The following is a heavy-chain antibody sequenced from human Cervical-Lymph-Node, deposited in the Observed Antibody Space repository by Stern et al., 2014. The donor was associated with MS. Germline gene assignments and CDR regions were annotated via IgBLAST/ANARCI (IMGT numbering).Heavy chain of an antibody. D-gene: IGHD2/OR15-2a*01. Sequence: QVQLQESGPGLVKPSGTLSLTCAVSGGSVSSTNWWSWVRQSPGKGLEWIGNIYHSGASNYRPSLRSRVSISLDNSKNHLSLHLTSVTAADTAVYYCARERQQYCNSEGCSCWYFDLWGRGTLVTVSS. CDR2: IYHSGAS. CDR3: ARERQQYCNSEGCSCWYFDL. J-gene: IGHJ2*01. V-gene: IGHV4-4*02. CDR1: GGSVSSTNW.